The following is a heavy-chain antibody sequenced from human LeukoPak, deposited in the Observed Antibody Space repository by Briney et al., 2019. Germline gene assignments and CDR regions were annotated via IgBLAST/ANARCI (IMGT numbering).Heavy chain of an antibody. Sequence: GASVKVSCKASGYTFTSYGISWVRQAPGQGLEWMGWINPNSGGTNYAQKFQGRVTMTRDTSISTAYMELSRLRSDDTAVYYCARGPYYYDSSGYYQSRFDYWGQGTLVTVSS. CDR3: ARGPYYYDSSGYYQSRFDY. D-gene: IGHD3-22*01. J-gene: IGHJ4*02. V-gene: IGHV1-2*02. CDR2: INPNSGGT. CDR1: GYTFTSYG.